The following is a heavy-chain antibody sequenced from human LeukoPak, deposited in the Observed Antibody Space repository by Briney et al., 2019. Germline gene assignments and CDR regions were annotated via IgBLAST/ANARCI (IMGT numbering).Heavy chain of an antibody. CDR3: ATQGYCSGNTCEAFDY. CDR2: IKSKIDGGTI. CDR1: GFTFNSAW. J-gene: IGHJ4*02. D-gene: IGHD2-15*01. V-gene: IGHV3-15*01. Sequence: GGSLRLSCAASGFTFNSAWMNWVRHAPGKGLEWVGRIKSKIDGGTIDYTAPVKGRFTISRDDSKNMVYLQMNSLKTEDTAVYYCATQGYCSGNTCEAFDYWGQGTLATVSS.